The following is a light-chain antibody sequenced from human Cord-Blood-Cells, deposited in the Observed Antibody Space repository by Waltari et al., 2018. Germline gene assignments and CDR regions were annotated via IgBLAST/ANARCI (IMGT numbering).Light chain of an antibody. J-gene: IGKJ1*01. CDR1: PSISSY. Sequence: DIQMTQSPSSLSASVGDRVTITCRASPSISSYLNWYQQKPGKAPKLLIYAASSLQSGVPSRFSGSGSGTDFTLTISRLQPEDFATYYCQQSYSTPPWTFGQGTKVEIK. CDR2: AAS. CDR3: QQSYSTPPWT. V-gene: IGKV1-39*01.